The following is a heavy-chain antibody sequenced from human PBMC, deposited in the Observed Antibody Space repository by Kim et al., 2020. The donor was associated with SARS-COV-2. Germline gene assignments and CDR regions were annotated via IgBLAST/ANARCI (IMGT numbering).Heavy chain of an antibody. J-gene: IGHJ5*02. D-gene: IGHD2-15*01. V-gene: IGHV4-39*01. Sequence: KSRVTISVDTSKNQFSLKLSSVTAADTAVYYCARRLPRGGAHHPNWFDPWGQGTLVTVSS. CDR3: ARRLPRGGAHHPNWFDP.